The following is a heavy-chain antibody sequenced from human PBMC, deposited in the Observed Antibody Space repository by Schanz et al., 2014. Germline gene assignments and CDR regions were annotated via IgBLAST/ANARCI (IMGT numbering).Heavy chain of an antibody. Sequence: PGGSLRLSCAASGFTFSDYYMTWMRQAPGKGLEWISYISNSGTYTKYADSVKGRFVISRDNARSSLYLQMSSLRDGDTAIYYCAKDLAAVGVFDYWGQGSLXTVSS. V-gene: IGHV3-11*05. CDR1: GFTFSDYY. CDR2: ISNSGTYT. CDR3: AKDLAAVGVFDY. D-gene: IGHD6-13*01. J-gene: IGHJ4*02.